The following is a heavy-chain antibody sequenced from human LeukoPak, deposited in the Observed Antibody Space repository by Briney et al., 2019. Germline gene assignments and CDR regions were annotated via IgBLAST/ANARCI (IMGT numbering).Heavy chain of an antibody. CDR3: ARGTDYDSSGKGY. V-gene: IGHV4-59*01. D-gene: IGHD3-22*01. CDR2: IYYSGST. Sequence: SETLSLTCTVSGGSISSYYWSWVRQPPGKGLEWIGYIYYSGSTNYNPSLKSRVTISVDTSKNQFSLKLSSVTAADTAVYYCARGTDYDSSGKGYWGQGTLVTVSS. J-gene: IGHJ4*02. CDR1: GGSISSYY.